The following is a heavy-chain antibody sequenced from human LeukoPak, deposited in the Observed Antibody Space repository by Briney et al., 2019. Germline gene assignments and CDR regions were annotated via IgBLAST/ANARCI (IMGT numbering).Heavy chain of an antibody. CDR2: ISSSSSYI. CDR1: GFTFSSYS. J-gene: IGHJ6*02. CDR3: ARIRGIAAAGRQYYYYYGMDV. V-gene: IGHV3-21*01. D-gene: IGHD6-13*01. Sequence: GGSLRLSCAASGFTFSSYSMNWVRQAPGKGLEWVSSISSSSSYIYYADSVKGRFTISRDNARNSLYLQMNSLRAEDTAVYYCARIRGIAAAGRQYYYYYGMDVWGQGTTVTVSS.